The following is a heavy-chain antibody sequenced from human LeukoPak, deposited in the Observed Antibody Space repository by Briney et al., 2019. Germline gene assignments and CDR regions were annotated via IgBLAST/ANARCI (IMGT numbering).Heavy chain of an antibody. Sequence: PSETLSLTCTVSNYSITSGYWWGWIRQPPGQGLGWIASMLHSGSTYYNPSLKSRVTISVETSKNEISLKASSVTAADTAVYHCARTYSGSYTGPFDVWGQGTLVTVSS. CDR2: MLHSGST. V-gene: IGHV4-38-2*02. CDR3: ARTYSGSYTGPFDV. CDR1: NYSITSGYW. D-gene: IGHD1-26*01. J-gene: IGHJ3*01.